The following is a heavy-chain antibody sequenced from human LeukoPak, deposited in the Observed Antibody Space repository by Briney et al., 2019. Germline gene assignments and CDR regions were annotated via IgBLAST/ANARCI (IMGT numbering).Heavy chain of an antibody. CDR3: ARDRSSSWAVDY. J-gene: IGHJ4*02. Sequence: GGSLRLSCAASGFTFSSNGMHWVRQAPGKGLEWVAVISHDGSDKYYGDSVKGRFSISRDNSKNTLHLQMNSLRAEDTALYYCARDRSSSWAVDYWGQGTLLTVSS. CDR1: GFTFSSNG. CDR2: ISHDGSDK. V-gene: IGHV3-30*03. D-gene: IGHD6-13*01.